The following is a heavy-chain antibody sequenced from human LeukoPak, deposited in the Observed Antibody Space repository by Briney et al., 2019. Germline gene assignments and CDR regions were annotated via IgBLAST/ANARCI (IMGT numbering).Heavy chain of an antibody. CDR1: GFTFSSYD. Sequence: GGSLRLSCAVSGFTFSSYDMTWVRQAPGKGLEWVSSIRHSGDKTYYADSVKGRFTISRDNSKNTLYLQMNNLRAEDTAMYYCVKDQVDFWGQGTLVTVSS. V-gene: IGHV3-23*01. CDR2: IRHSGDKT. CDR3: VKDQVDF. J-gene: IGHJ4*02.